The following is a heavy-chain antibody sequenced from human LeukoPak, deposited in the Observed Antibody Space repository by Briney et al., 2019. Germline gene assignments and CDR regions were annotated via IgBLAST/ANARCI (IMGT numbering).Heavy chain of an antibody. Sequence: QPGGSLRLSCAASGFTFSSYGMHWVRQAPGKGLEWVAFIRYDGSNKYYADSVKGRFTISRDNSKNTLYLQMNSLRAEDTTVYYCAKDWVEGGPYLRYFDLSHFDYWGQGTLVTVSS. D-gene: IGHD3-9*01. V-gene: IGHV3-30*02. J-gene: IGHJ4*02. CDR3: AKDWVEGGPYLRYFDLSHFDY. CDR1: GFTFSSYG. CDR2: IRYDGSNK.